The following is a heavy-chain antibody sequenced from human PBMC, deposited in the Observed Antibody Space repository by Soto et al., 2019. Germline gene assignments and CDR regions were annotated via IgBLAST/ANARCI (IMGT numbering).Heavy chain of an antibody. CDR3: AKSPNFYCSSPNCYKYYFDH. CDR2: ISYDGSEK. D-gene: IGHD2-2*02. J-gene: IGHJ4*02. CDR1: GFTFNTYG. V-gene: IGHV3-30*18. Sequence: QEHLVESGGGVVQPGKSLRLSCAASGFTFNTYGMHWVRQAPGKGLEWVAVISYDGSEKYYVDSVKGRFTISKDNSKNTLYLQMNSLRPEDTAVYYCAKSPNFYCSSPNCYKYYFDHWGQGTRVTVSS.